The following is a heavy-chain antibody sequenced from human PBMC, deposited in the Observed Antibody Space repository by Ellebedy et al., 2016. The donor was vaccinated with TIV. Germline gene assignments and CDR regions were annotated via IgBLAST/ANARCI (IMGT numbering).Heavy chain of an antibody. D-gene: IGHD6-13*01. CDR2: MNPNSGNT. CDR3: ARPCDSSIRYGYHYYGMDV. CDR1: GYTFTSYD. V-gene: IGHV1-8*02. Sequence: ASVKVSCKASGYTFTSYDINWVRQATGQGLEWMGWMNPNSGNTGYAQKFQGRVTMTRNTSISTAYMELSSLRSEDTAVYYCARPCDSSIRYGYHYYGMDVWGQGTTVTVSS. J-gene: IGHJ6*02.